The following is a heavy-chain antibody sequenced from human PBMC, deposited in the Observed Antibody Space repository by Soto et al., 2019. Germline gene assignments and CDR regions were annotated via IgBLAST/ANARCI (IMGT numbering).Heavy chain of an antibody. Sequence: SVKVSCKASGGTFSSYAISWVRQAPGQGLEWMGGIIPIFGTANYAQKFQGRVTITADESTSTAYMELSSLRSEDTAVYYCARRLLWFGELLNWFDPWGQGTLVTVSS. CDR2: IIPIFGTA. CDR3: ARRLLWFGELLNWFDP. CDR1: GGTFSSYA. V-gene: IGHV1-69*13. D-gene: IGHD3-10*01. J-gene: IGHJ5*02.